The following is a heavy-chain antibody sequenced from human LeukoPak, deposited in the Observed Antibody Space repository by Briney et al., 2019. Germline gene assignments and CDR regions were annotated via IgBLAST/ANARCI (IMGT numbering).Heavy chain of an antibody. CDR3: AKDAGSDGYNWVGY. CDR2: IWYDGSNK. Sequence: PGGSLRLSCAASGFTFSSYGMHWVRQAPGKGLEWVAVIWYDGSNKYYADSVKGRFTISRDNSENTLYLQMNSLRAEDTAVYYCAKDAGSDGYNWVGYWGQGTLVTVSS. CDR1: GFTFSSYG. J-gene: IGHJ4*02. V-gene: IGHV3-33*06. D-gene: IGHD5-24*01.